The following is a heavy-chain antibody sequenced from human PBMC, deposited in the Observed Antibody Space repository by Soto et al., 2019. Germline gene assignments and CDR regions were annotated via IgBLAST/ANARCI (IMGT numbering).Heavy chain of an antibody. V-gene: IGHV1-3*01. CDR2: INAGNGNT. J-gene: IGHJ3*02. CDR3: ARGLPSGAFDI. CDR1: GYTFTSYA. Sequence: EASVKVSCKASGYTFTSYAMHWVRQAPGQRLEWMGWINAGNGNTKYSQKFQGRVTITRDTSASTAYMELSGLRSEDTAVYYCARGLPSGAFDIWGQGTMVTVSS. D-gene: IGHD3-16*01.